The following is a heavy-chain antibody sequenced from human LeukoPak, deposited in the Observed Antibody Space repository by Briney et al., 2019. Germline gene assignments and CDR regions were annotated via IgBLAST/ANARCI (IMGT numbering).Heavy chain of an antibody. CDR2: IRNKANSYTT. D-gene: IGHD1-26*01. CDR1: GFTFSDHY. J-gene: IGHJ4*02. V-gene: IGHV3-72*01. Sequence: PGGSLRLSCAASGFTFSDHYMDWVRQAPGKGLEWVGQIRNKANSYTTYYAASVKGRFTISRDDSQNSLYLQMNSLKTEDTAVYYCTDIGAGGNYWGQGTLAAVSS. CDR3: TDIGAGGNY.